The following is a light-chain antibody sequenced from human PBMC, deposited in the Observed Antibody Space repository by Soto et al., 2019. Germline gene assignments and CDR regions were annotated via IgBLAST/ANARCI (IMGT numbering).Light chain of an antibody. CDR3: QQYNSYSWT. Sequence: DIQMTQSPSTLSGSVGDRVTITCRASQTISSWWAWYQQKPGKAPKLLIYMASSLESGVPSRFSGSGSGTEFTLTISSLQPDDFATYYCQQYNSYSWTFGQGTKVDI. CDR2: MAS. J-gene: IGKJ1*01. CDR1: QTISSW. V-gene: IGKV1-5*03.